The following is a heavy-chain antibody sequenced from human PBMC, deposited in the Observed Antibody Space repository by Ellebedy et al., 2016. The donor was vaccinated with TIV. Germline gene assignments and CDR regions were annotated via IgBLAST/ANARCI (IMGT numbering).Heavy chain of an antibody. CDR1: GFTFSNAW. Sequence: PGGSLRLSCAASGFTFSNAWMNWVRQAPGKGLEWVGRIKSKTAGGAADYAAPVKGRFTISRDDSKNTLYLQMNSLKTEDTAVYFCTTVYRYNYDSVWGQGTLVTVSS. J-gene: IGHJ4*02. CDR3: TTVYRYNYDSV. CDR2: IKSKTAGGAA. V-gene: IGHV3-15*01. D-gene: IGHD5-18*01.